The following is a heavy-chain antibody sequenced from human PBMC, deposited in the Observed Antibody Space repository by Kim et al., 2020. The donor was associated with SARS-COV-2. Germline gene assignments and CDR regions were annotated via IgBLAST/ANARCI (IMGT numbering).Heavy chain of an antibody. Sequence: KGRSPISRANSKNTMYLQMNSLRAEETAVYYCAKRPTTLWFLEWPYFDYWGQGTLVTVSS. D-gene: IGHD3-3*01. J-gene: IGHJ4*02. V-gene: IGHV3-23*01. CDR3: AKRPTTLWFLEWPYFDY.